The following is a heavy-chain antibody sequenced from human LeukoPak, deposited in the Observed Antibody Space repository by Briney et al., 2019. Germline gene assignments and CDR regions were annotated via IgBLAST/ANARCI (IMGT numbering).Heavy chain of an antibody. CDR2: ISSSSSTI. Sequence: GGSLRLSCAASGSTFSSYSMNWVRQAPGKGLEWVSYISSSSSTIYYADSVKGRFTISRDNAKNSLYLQMNSLRAEDTAVYYCARVPYDYVWGSYRNYFDYWGQGTLVTVSS. CDR3: ARVPYDYVWGSYRNYFDY. J-gene: IGHJ4*02. CDR1: GSTFSSYS. D-gene: IGHD3-16*02. V-gene: IGHV3-48*01.